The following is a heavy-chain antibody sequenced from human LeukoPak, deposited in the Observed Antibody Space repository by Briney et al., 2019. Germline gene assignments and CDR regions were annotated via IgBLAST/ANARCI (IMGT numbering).Heavy chain of an antibody. J-gene: IGHJ4*02. CDR2: IYYSGST. Sequence: SETLSLTCTVSGGSISSGGYYWSWIRQHPGKGLEWIGYIYYSGSTYYNPSLKSRVTISVGTSKNQFSLKLSSVTAADTAVYYCARVRPDYYGSGSDSGYWGQGTLVTVSS. CDR3: ARVRPDYYGSGSDSGY. V-gene: IGHV4-31*03. CDR1: GGSISSGGYY. D-gene: IGHD3-10*01.